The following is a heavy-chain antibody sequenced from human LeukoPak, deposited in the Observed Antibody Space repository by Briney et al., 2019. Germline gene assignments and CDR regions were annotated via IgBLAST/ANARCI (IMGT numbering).Heavy chain of an antibody. Sequence: VSVKVSCKASGYTFTSYAMHWVRHAPGQRLEWMGWINAGNGNTKYSQKFQGRVTITRDTSASTAYMELSSLRSEDTAVYYCAREGPYYYDSSGYYFDYWGQGTLVTVSS. CDR2: INAGNGNT. D-gene: IGHD3-22*01. V-gene: IGHV1-3*01. J-gene: IGHJ4*02. CDR1: GYTFTSYA. CDR3: AREGPYYYDSSGYYFDY.